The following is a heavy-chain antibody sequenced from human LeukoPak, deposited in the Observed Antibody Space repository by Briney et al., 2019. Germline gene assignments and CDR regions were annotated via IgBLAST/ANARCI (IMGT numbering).Heavy chain of an antibody. CDR2: ISYTGST. J-gene: IGHJ4*02. Sequence: SETLSLTCTVSGGSISRYYWSWIRQHPGNGLEWIGYISYTGSTTYNSSLKSRVTISLDTSQNQFSLKLTSVTPADTAVYYCAKTAKYYYGSGTYYFFEYWGQGTLVTVSS. CDR1: GGSISRYY. CDR3: AKTAKYYYGSGTYYFFEY. V-gene: IGHV4-59*01. D-gene: IGHD3-10*01.